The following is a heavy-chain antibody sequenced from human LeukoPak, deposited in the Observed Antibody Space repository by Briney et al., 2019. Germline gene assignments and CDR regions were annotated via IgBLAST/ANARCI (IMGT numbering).Heavy chain of an antibody. V-gene: IGHV3-21*01. CDR2: ISSSSSYI. D-gene: IGHD3-16*01. CDR1: GFTFSSYS. J-gene: IGHJ5*02. CDR3: ARDLRESTERLNWFDP. Sequence: GGSLRLSCAASGFTFSSYSMNWVRQALGEGREWVASISSSSSYIYYVVSVKGQFTISRDNAKNSMYLQMNSLRAEDTAVYYCARDLRESTERLNWFDPWGQGTLVTVSS.